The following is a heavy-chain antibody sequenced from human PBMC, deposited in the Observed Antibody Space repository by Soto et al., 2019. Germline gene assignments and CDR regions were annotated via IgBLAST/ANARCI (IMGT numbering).Heavy chain of an antibody. J-gene: IGHJ6*03. CDR3: ARDAILCSGGSCYGVHMDV. Sequence: EVQLVESGGGLVQPGGSLRLSCAASGFTVSSKYMSWVRQAPGKGLEWVSLIQSGGTTYYADSVKGRFTISSDSSKNMWHLQMDSLRAEDTAVYYCARDAILCSGGSCYGVHMDVWGKGTKVTVSS. D-gene: IGHD2-15*01. V-gene: IGHV3-66*01. CDR2: IQSGGTT. CDR1: GFTVSSKY.